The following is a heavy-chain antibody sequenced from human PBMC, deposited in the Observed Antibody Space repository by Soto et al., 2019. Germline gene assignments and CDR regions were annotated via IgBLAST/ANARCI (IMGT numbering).Heavy chain of an antibody. Sequence: SETLSLTCTVSGGPISSYYWSWIRQPPGKGLEWIGYIYYSGSTNYNPSLKSRVTISVDTSKNQFSLKLSSVTAADTAVYYCARHSRYGVHFFDYWGQGTLVTGLL. V-gene: IGHV4-59*08. CDR3: ARHSRYGVHFFDY. J-gene: IGHJ4*02. CDR1: GGPISSYY. D-gene: IGHD4-17*01. CDR2: IYYSGST.